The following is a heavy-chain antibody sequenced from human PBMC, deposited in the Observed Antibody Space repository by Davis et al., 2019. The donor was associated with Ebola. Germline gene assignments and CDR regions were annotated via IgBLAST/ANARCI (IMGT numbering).Heavy chain of an antibody. CDR1: GFTSSSYG. CDR3: ARGKGAKDSSGYIDY. CDR2: IWYDGSNK. J-gene: IGHJ4*02. Sequence: PGGSLRLSCAASGFTSSSYGMHWVCQAPGKGLEWVAVIWYDGSNKYYADSVKGRFTISRDNSKNTLYLQMNSLRAEDTAVYYCARGKGAKDSSGYIDYWGQGTLVTVSS. D-gene: IGHD3-22*01. V-gene: IGHV3-33*01.